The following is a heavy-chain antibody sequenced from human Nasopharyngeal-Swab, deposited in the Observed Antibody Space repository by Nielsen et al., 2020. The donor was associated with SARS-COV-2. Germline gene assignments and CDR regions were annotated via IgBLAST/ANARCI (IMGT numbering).Heavy chain of an antibody. V-gene: IGHV3-43*02. CDR3: AKDITDGVDCGGDCYYMDV. J-gene: IGHJ6*03. Sequence: GESLKISCAASGFTFYDYAMHWVRQAPGKGLEWVSLISGDGGSTYYADSVKGRFTISRDNSKNSLYLQMNSLRTEDTALYYCAKDITDGVDCGGDCYYMDVWGKGTTVTVSS. CDR1: GFTFYDYA. CDR2: ISGDGGST. D-gene: IGHD2-21*01.